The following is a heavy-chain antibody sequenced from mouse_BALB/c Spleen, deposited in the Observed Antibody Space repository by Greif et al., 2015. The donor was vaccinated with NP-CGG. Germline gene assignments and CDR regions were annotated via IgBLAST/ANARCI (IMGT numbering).Heavy chain of an antibody. CDR3: AREGYYDYDYFDY. D-gene: IGHD2-4*01. V-gene: IGHV5-6-3*01. Sequence: EVKLVESGGGLVQPGGSLKLSCAASGFTFSSYGMSWVRQTPDKRLELVATINSNGGSTYYPDSVKGRFTISRDNAKNTLYLQMSSLKSEDTAMYYCAREGYYDYDYFDYWGQGTTLTVSS. CDR2: INSNGGST. J-gene: IGHJ2*01. CDR1: GFTFSSYG.